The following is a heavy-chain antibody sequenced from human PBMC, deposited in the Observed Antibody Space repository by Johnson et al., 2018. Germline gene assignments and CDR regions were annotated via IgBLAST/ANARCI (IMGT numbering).Heavy chain of an antibody. V-gene: IGHV3-23*01. J-gene: IGHJ6*03. D-gene: IGHD3-3*01. CDR3: AKSLVQGRAIFGVATGYYMDV. CDR1: GFTFSNSA. CDR2: IRDSGGST. Sequence: VQLQESGGGLVQPGGSLRLSCAASGFTFSNSAMSWVRQAPGKGLEWVSGIRDSGGSTDYAGSVRGRFTISRDHSKNPLFLQMNSLRAEDTAVYYCAKSLVQGRAIFGVATGYYMDVLGKGTTVTVSS.